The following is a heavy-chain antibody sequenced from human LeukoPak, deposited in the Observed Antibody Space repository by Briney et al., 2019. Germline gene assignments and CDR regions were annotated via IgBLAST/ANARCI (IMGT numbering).Heavy chain of an antibody. CDR3: AKGIPRYYDILTGMVGFDY. J-gene: IGHJ4*02. CDR2: ISWNSGSI. V-gene: IGHV3-9*01. CDR1: GFTFDDYA. D-gene: IGHD3-9*01. Sequence: PGGSLRLSCAASGFTFDDYAMHWVRQAPGKGLEWVSGISWNSGSIGYADSVKGRFTISRDNAKNSLYLQMNSLRAEDTALYYCAKGIPRYYDILTGMVGFDYWGQGTLVTVSS.